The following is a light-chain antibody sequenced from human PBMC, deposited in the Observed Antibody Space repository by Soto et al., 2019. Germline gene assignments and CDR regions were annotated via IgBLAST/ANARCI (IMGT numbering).Light chain of an antibody. CDR3: QQYNNNSPYT. V-gene: IGKV1-5*03. Sequence: DIQMTQSPSTLSASVGDRVTITCRASQSISSWFAWYQQKPGKAPKLLIYKASSLESGVPSRFSGSGSGTEFTLTISSLQPDDFATYYCQQYNNNSPYTFAQGTKLEIK. J-gene: IGKJ2*01. CDR1: QSISSW. CDR2: KAS.